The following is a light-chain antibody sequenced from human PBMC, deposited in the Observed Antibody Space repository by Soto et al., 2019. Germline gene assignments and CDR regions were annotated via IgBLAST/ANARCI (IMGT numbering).Light chain of an antibody. CDR2: GAS. J-gene: IGKJ5*01. Sequence: ETVMTQSPVLLSVSPGERATLSCRASQSVSTNLAWYQHKPGQAXRLLIYGASTRATGVPARFSGSVSGTEFTLTISSLQSDDFAVCYGQQYNNWPPITFGQGTRLEIK. CDR3: QQYNNWPPIT. V-gene: IGKV3-15*01. CDR1: QSVSTN.